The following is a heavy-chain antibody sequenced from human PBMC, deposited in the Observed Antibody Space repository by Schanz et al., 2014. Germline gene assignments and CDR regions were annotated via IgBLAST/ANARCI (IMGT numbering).Heavy chain of an antibody. V-gene: IGHV1-3*01. CDR2: INSANGNT. CDR1: GYTFTEYT. Sequence: QVQLEQSGAEVKKPGASVKVSCKTSGYTFTEYTMYWLRQAPGQRLEWMGWINSANGNTKYSHRFQGRVTMTRNTSMSTAYIELHILTSEDTAVYYCARGRTFDYWGQGTLVTVSS. J-gene: IGHJ4*02. CDR3: ARGRTFDY.